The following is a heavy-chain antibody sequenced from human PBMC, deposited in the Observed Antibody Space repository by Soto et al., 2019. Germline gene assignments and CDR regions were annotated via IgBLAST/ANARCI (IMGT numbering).Heavy chain of an antibody. Sequence: PGGSLRLSCAASGFTFSSYWMHWVRQAPGKGLVWVSRINSDGSNTSYADSVKGRFTISRDNAKNTLYLQMNSLRAEDTAVYYCARDREGYVWGATPPGYWGQGTLVTVSS. V-gene: IGHV3-74*01. J-gene: IGHJ4*02. CDR1: GFTFSSYW. CDR3: ARDREGYVWGATPPGY. CDR2: INSDGSNT. D-gene: IGHD3-16*01.